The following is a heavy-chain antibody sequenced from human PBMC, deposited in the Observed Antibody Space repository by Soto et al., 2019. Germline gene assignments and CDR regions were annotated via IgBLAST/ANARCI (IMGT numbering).Heavy chain of an antibody. J-gene: IGHJ5*02. CDR1: GDSVSSNSAA. V-gene: IGHV6-1*01. D-gene: IGHD2-15*01. CDR2: TYYRSKWYN. CDR3: ARDWWQGEEQRNNWFDP. Sequence: PSQTLSLTCAISGDSVSSNSAAWNWIRQSPSRGLEWLGRTYYRSKWYNDYAVSVKSRITINPDTSKNQFSLQLNSVTPEDTAVYYCARDWWQGEEQRNNWFDPWGQGTLVTVSS.